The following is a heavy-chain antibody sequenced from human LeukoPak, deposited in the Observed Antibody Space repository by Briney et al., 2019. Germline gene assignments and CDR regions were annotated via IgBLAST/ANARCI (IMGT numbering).Heavy chain of an antibody. CDR3: ARGVTGTAPGLFDY. J-gene: IGHJ4*02. V-gene: IGHV1-18*01. CDR2: ISAYNGNT. CDR1: GYTFISYG. D-gene: IGHD1-1*01. Sequence: VTSVKVSCKASGYTFISYGISWVRQAPGQGLEWMGWISAYNGNTNYAQKFQGRVSVTTDTSTSTAYMDLRSLRSDDTAVYYCARGVTGTAPGLFDYWGQGTLVTVSS.